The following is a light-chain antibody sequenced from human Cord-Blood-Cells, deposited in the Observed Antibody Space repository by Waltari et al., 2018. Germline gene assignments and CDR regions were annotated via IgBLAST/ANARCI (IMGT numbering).Light chain of an antibody. V-gene: IGLV3-21*04. CDR1: NIGSKS. CDR3: QVWDSSSDHVV. CDR2: YDS. Sequence: SYVLTQPPSVSVAPGKTARITCGGHNIGSKSVHWDQQKPGQAPVLVIYYDSDRPSGIPERFSGSNSGNTATLTISRVEAGDEADYYCQVWDSSSDHVVFGGGTKLTVL. J-gene: IGLJ2*01.